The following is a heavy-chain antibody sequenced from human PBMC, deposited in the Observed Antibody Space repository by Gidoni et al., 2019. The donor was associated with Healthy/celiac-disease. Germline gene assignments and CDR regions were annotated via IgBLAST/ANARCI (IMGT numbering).Heavy chain of an antibody. J-gene: IGHJ6*02. D-gene: IGHD5-18*01. V-gene: IGHV3-48*02. CDR3: ARDLDGRYSYGYYYYGMDV. CDR2: ISSSSSTI. Sequence: EVQLVESGGGLVQPGGSLRLSCAASGFTFSSYSMNWVRQAPGKGLEWVSYISSSSSTIYYADSVKGRFTISRDNAKNSLYLQMNSLRDEDTAVYYCARDLDGRYSYGYYYYGMDVWGQGTTVTVSS. CDR1: GFTFSSYS.